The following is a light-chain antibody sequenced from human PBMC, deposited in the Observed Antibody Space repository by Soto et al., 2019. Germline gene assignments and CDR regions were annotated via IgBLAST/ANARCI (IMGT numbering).Light chain of an antibody. CDR2: DVS. CDR3: CSYAGRYTDV. Sequence: QSALTQPRSVSGSPVQSVTISCTEASSDVCGYNYVSWYQQHPGKAPKLMVYDVSKRPSGVPDRFSGSKSGNAASMTISGLQTEDEADYYCCSYAGRYTDVFGTGTKVTV. V-gene: IGLV2-11*01. J-gene: IGLJ1*01. CDR1: SSDVCGYNY.